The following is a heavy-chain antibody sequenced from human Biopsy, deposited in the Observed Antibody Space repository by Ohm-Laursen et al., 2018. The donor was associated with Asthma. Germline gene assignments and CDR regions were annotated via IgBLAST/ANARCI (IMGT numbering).Heavy chain of an antibody. CDR2: INPNSGGT. D-gene: IGHD3-10*01. V-gene: IGHV1-2*04. CDR3: AREVLWFGESTNPGGMDV. J-gene: IGHJ6*02. Sequence: SVKVSCKASGYTFTGYSMHWVRRAPGQGLEWMGWINPNSGGTNYAQKFQGWVTMTRDTSISTAYMELSRLRSDDTAVYYCAREVLWFGESTNPGGMDVWGQGTTVTVSS. CDR1: GYTFTGYS.